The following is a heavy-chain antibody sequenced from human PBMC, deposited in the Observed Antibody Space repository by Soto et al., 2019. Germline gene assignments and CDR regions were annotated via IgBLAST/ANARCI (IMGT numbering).Heavy chain of an antibody. V-gene: IGHV4-59*01. J-gene: IGHJ5*02. CDR3: AREGVYNWVDP. D-gene: IGHD2-8*01. Sequence: SDTLSLTCTVSGGSITSYYWSWIRQPPGKGLEWIGYIYYSGSTNYNPSLKSRVTISVDTSKNQFSLKLSSVTAADTAVYYCAREGVYNWVDPWGQGTLVTVS. CDR1: GGSITSYY. CDR2: IYYSGST.